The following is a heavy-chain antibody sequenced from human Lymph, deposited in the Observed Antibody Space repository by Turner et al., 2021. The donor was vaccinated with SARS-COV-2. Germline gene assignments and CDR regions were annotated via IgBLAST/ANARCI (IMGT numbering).Heavy chain of an antibody. CDR1: GFTFSTYA. V-gene: IGHV3-30*04. Sequence: QVQLVESGVGVVQPGRSLRLYCAASGFTFSTYAIYWVRQAPGNGLEWVAVISDDGSNKYYADSVKGRFTISRDNSKNTLYLQMNSLIAEDTAVYYCARYASGGYFYYGMDVWGQGTTVTVSS. J-gene: IGHJ6*02. D-gene: IGHD3-10*01. CDR2: ISDDGSNK. CDR3: ARYASGGYFYYGMDV.